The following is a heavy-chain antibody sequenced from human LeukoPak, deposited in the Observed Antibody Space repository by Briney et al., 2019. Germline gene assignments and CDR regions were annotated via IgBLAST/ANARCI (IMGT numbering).Heavy chain of an antibody. Sequence: SETLSLTCTVSGASITRADYYWGWIRQPPGKGLEWIGSVLFTGDTYYTPSLKSRVTISVHTSNKQFSLRLSSVTAADTAVYYCARGGGPPIVVVTVYPNAFDIWGQGTMVTVSS. CDR2: VLFTGDT. CDR1: GASITRADYY. J-gene: IGHJ3*02. D-gene: IGHD2-21*02. V-gene: IGHV4-39*07. CDR3: ARGGGPPIVVVTVYPNAFDI.